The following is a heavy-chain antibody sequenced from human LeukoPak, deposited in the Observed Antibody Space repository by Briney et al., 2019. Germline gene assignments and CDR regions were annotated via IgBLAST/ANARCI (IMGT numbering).Heavy chain of an antibody. V-gene: IGHV4-59*01. CDR3: ARSRVWSDYWGYFDY. CDR2: IYHSGST. CDR1: GGSISSYY. J-gene: IGHJ4*02. Sequence: SETLSLTCTVSGGSISSYYWNWIRQPPGKGLDWIGYIYHSGSTNYNPSLKSRVTISVDTSKTQISLKLRAVTAADTAVYYCARSRVWSDYWGYFDYWGQGTLVTVSS. D-gene: IGHD3-3*01.